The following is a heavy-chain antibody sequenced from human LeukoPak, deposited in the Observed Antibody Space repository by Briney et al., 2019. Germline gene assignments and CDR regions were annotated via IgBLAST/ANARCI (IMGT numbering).Heavy chain of an antibody. CDR1: GYTFTSYG. V-gene: IGHV1-18*01. Sequence: ASVKVSCKASGYTFTSYGISWVRQAPGQGLEWMGWISADNGNTNYAQKLQGRVTMTTDTSTSTAYMELRSLRSDDTAVYYCARDPIYCTNGVCYTPPDIWGQGTMVTVSS. J-gene: IGHJ3*02. CDR3: ARDPIYCTNGVCYTPPDI. CDR2: ISADNGNT. D-gene: IGHD2-8*01.